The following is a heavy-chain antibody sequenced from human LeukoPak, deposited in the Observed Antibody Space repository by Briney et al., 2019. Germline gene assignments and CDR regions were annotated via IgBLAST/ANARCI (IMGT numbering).Heavy chain of an antibody. J-gene: IGHJ3*02. CDR3: ATLRLGELSFGDAFDI. V-gene: IGHV1-18*01. CDR1: GYTFTSYG. D-gene: IGHD3-16*02. Sequence: GASVKVSCKASGYTFTSYGISWVRQAPGQGLEWMGWISAYNGNTNYAQKLQGRVTMTTDTSTSTAYMELSSLRSEDTAVYYCATLRLGELSFGDAFDIWGQGTMVTVSS. CDR2: ISAYNGNT.